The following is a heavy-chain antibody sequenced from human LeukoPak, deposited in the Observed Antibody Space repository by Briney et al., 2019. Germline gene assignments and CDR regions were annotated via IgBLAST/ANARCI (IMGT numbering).Heavy chain of an antibody. V-gene: IGHV3-74*01. CDR1: GFTFSSYW. D-gene: IGHD3-3*01. CDR2: INSDGSST. CDR3: ARVYYDFWSGYQNYYYGMDV. Sequence: GGSLRLSCAASGFTFSSYWMHWVRHAPGKGLVWVSRINSDGSSTSYADSVKGRFTISRDNAKNTLYLQMNSLRAEDTAVYYCARVYYDFWSGYQNYYYGMDVWGQGTTATVSS. J-gene: IGHJ6*02.